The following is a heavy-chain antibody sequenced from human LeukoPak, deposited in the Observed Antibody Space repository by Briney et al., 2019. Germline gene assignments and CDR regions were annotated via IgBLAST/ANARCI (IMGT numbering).Heavy chain of an antibody. V-gene: IGHV3-21*01. CDR1: GFTFASYS. D-gene: IGHD1-1*01. J-gene: IGHJ4*02. CDR2: FSGDSTYI. Sequence: GGSLRLSCAASGFTFASYSMNWVRQAPGKGLEWVSSFSGDSTYIYNAGSVKGRFTISRDNAQASLYLQMISLRADDTAVYYCARVSGRLERQSDLDYWGQGTLVIVSS. CDR3: ARVSGRLERQSDLDY.